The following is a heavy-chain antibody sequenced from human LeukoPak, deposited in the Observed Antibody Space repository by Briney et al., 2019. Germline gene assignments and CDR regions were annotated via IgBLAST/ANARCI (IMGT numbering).Heavy chain of an antibody. CDR1: SASISSSPYY. D-gene: IGHD2-2*01. Sequence: PSETLSLTCSVSSASISSSPYYWAWIRQSPGRGLEWIATISYSGTTYYNPSLKSRVTISVETSRNHFSLKLSSVAAADTAVYYCAREPTPTNYIVVVPAAMTGIDVWGKGTTVTISS. V-gene: IGHV4-39*02. J-gene: IGHJ6*04. CDR2: ISYSGTT. CDR3: AREPTPTNYIVVVPAAMTGIDV.